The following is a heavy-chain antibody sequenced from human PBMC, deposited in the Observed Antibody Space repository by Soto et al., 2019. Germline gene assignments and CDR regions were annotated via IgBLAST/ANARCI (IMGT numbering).Heavy chain of an antibody. CDR1: GYTFTSYG. J-gene: IGHJ4*02. V-gene: IGHV1-18*01. Sequence: QVQLVQSGAEVKKPGASVKVSCKASGYTFTSYGISWVRQAPGQGLEWMGWISAYNGNTNYAQKLQGRVTMTTDTSTSTAYMELRSLRSDDTAMYYCARVTFLWFGELFPDTIDYWGQGTLVTVSS. D-gene: IGHD3-10*01. CDR2: ISAYNGNT. CDR3: ARVTFLWFGELFPDTIDY.